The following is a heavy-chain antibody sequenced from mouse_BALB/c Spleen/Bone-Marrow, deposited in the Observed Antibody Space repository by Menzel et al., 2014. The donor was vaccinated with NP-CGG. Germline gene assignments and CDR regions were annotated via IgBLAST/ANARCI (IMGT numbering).Heavy chain of an antibody. J-gene: IGHJ3*01. D-gene: IGHD4-1*01. CDR2: IAPYNGDT. Sequence: EVKLMESGPELVKPGASVKVSCKASGYSFTDYNMYWVKQSHGKSLEWIGYIAPYNGDTSYNQKFKDKATLTVDKSSSTAYMHLNSLTSEDSAVYYCARRLTGTWFAYWGQGTLVTVSA. CDR1: GYSFTDYN. V-gene: IGHV1S135*01. CDR3: ARRLTGTWFAY.